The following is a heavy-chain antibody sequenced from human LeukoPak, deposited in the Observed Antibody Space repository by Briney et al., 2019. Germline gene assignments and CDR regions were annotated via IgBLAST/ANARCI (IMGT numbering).Heavy chain of an antibody. V-gene: IGHV3-48*03. CDR1: GFTFSSYE. Sequence: LPGGSLRLSCAASGFTFSSYEMNWVRQAPGRGLEWVSYISSSGSTIYYADSVKGRFTISRDNAKNSLYLQMNSLRAEDTAVYYCARERHMDTAMAYYFDYWGQGTLVTVSS. D-gene: IGHD5-18*01. CDR3: ARERHMDTAMAYYFDY. CDR2: ISSSGSTI. J-gene: IGHJ4*02.